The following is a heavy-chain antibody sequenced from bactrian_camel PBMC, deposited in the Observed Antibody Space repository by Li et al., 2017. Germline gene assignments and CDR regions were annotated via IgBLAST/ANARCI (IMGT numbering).Heavy chain of an antibody. CDR2: ISEGGDST. D-gene: IGHD5*01. J-gene: IGHJ6*01. V-gene: IGHV3S31*01. CDR1: GFTFSSYA. CDR3: AAVACALWVRVADFGY. Sequence: VQLVESGGGLVQPGGSLRLSCVASGFTFSSYAMTWVRQAPGKGLEWVSSISEGGDSTYYADSVKGRFTISRDNAKNTLYLQMDSLKPQDTGRYACAAVACALWVRVADFGYWGPGTQVTVS.